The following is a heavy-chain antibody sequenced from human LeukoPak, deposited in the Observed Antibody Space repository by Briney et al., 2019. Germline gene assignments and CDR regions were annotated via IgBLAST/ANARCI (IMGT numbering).Heavy chain of an antibody. D-gene: IGHD6-13*01. CDR2: IYYSGSS. J-gene: IGHJ4*02. CDR3: ARDLRSLDY. CDR1: GGSINNGGYY. V-gene: IGHV4-31*03. Sequence: SETLSLTCTVSGGSINNGGYYWSWIRQHPGKGLEWIGYIYYSGSSYYNPSLRSRVTISVDTSKNHFSLKLSSVTAADMAVYYCARDLRSLDYWGQGTLVTVSS.